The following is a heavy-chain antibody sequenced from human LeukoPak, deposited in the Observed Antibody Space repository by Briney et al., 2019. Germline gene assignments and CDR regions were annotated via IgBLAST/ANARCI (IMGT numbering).Heavy chain of an antibody. CDR1: GGTFSSYA. Sequence: ASVKVSCNASGGTFSSYAISWVRQAPGQGLEWMGGIIPIFGTANYAQKFQGRVTITADESTSTAYLELSSLRSEDTGVYYCAREDDFWSGVFDYWGQGTLVTVSS. CDR3: AREDDFWSGVFDY. V-gene: IGHV1-69*13. J-gene: IGHJ4*02. CDR2: IIPIFGTA. D-gene: IGHD3-3*01.